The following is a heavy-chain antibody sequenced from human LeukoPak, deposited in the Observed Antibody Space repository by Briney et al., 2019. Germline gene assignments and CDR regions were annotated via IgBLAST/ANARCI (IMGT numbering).Heavy chain of an antibody. CDR2: IWYDGSNK. CDR3: ARVLVVSGWTNIDY. D-gene: IGHD6-19*01. Sequence: PGGSLRLSCAASGFTFSSYGMHWVRQAPGKALEWVSFIWYDGSNKYYADSVKGRFTISRDNSKNTLYLQMNSLRAEDTAVYYCARVLVVSGWTNIDYWGQGTLATVSS. CDR1: GFTFSSYG. V-gene: IGHV3-33*01. J-gene: IGHJ4*02.